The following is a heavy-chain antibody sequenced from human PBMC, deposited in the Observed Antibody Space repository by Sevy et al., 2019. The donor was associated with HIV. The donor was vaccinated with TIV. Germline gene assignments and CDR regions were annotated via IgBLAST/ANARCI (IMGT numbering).Heavy chain of an antibody. Sequence: ASVKVSFKASGYTFTGYYMHWVRQAPGQGLEWMGRINPNSGGTNYAQKFQGRVTMTRDTSISTAYMELSRLRSDDTAVYYCARALGSDFWSGYYTMVVDYWGQGTLVTVSS. V-gene: IGHV1-2*06. CDR1: GYTFTGYY. J-gene: IGHJ4*02. CDR2: INPNSGGT. D-gene: IGHD3-3*01. CDR3: ARALGSDFWSGYYTMVVDY.